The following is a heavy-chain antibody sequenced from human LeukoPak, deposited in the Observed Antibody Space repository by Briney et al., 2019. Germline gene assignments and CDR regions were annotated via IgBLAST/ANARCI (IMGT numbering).Heavy chain of an antibody. CDR2: INHSGST. J-gene: IGHJ4*02. V-gene: IGHV4-34*01. CDR3: ARRYFDY. CDR1: CGSLSGYY. Sequence: SETLSLTCAVYCGSLSGYYWSWIRQPPGKGLEWIGEINHSGSTNYNPSLKSRVTISVDTSKNQFSLKLSSVTAADTAVYYCARRYFDYWGQGTLVTVSS.